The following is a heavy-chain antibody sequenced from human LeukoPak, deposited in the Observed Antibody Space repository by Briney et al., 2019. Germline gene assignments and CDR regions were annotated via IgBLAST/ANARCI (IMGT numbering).Heavy chain of an antibody. CDR3: ASENSSSYYMDV. D-gene: IGHD6-6*01. Sequence: ASVKVSCKASGYTFTSYYVHWVRQAPGQGLEWMGIINPSGGSTSYAQKFQGRVTITADESTSTAYMELSSLRSEDTAVYYCASENSSSYYMDVWGKGTTVTVSS. CDR2: INPSGGST. J-gene: IGHJ6*03. V-gene: IGHV1-46*01. CDR1: GYTFTSYY.